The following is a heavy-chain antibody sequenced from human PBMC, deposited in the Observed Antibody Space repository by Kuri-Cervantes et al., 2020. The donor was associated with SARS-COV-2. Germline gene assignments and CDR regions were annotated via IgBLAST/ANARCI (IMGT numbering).Heavy chain of an antibody. CDR3: ARRFKESSSDQPFDAFDI. Sequence: SETLSLTCTVSGGSISSSSYYWGWIRQPPGKGLEGIGSIYYSGSTNYNPSLKSRVTISVDTSKNQFSLKLSFVTAADTAAYYCARRFKESSSDQPFDAFDIWGQGTMVTVSS. D-gene: IGHD2-2*01. J-gene: IGHJ3*02. CDR1: GGSISSSSYY. CDR2: IYYSGST. V-gene: IGHV4-39*07.